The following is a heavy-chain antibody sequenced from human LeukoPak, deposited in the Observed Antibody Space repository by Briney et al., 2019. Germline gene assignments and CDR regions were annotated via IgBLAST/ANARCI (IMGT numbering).Heavy chain of an antibody. J-gene: IGHJ4*02. V-gene: IGHV6-1*01. D-gene: IGHD6-19*01. CDR3: ARDFGTTGWHTFDY. Sequence: SQTLSLTCVVSGDSVSSKNGAWNWIRQSLSRGLQWLGRTYYRSKWYNDYAESMEGRMTISQDTSKNQYSLHLNSVTPDDTAVYYCARDFGTTGWHTFDYWGQGTLVTVSS. CDR1: GDSVSSKNGA. CDR2: TYYRSKWYN.